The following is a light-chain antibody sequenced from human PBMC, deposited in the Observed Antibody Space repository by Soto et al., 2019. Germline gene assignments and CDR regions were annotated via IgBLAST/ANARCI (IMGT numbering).Light chain of an antibody. CDR3: QQRRNLPVT. CDR2: DAS. Sequence: EIVLTQSPGTLSLSPGERATLSCRASQSVSSYLAWYPQKPGQAPRLLIYDASTRATGISARFSGSGSGTDFPLTISSLEPEDFAVYYCQQRRNLPVTFGQGTKGEVK. V-gene: IGKV3-11*01. CDR1: QSVSSY. J-gene: IGKJ1*01.